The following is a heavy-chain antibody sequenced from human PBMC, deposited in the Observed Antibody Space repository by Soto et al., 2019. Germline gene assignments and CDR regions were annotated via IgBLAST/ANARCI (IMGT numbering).Heavy chain of an antibody. CDR3: AREAAADPGYFDY. Sequence: GASVKVSCKASGGTFSSYAISSVRQAPGQGLEWMGGIIPIFGTANYAQKFQGRVTITADESTSTAYMELSSLRSEDTAVYYCAREAAADPGYFDYWGQGTLVTVSS. D-gene: IGHD6-13*01. V-gene: IGHV1-69*13. J-gene: IGHJ4*02. CDR1: GGTFSSYA. CDR2: IIPIFGTA.